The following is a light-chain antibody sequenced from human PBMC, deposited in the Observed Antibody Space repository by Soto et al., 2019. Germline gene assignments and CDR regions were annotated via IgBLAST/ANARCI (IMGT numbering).Light chain of an antibody. CDR3: QSYDTSLSGWV. Sequence: QSVLTQPPSVSGAPGQRVTMSCTGSSSNIGAGYDVNWYQQLPGTAPKLLIYGNSNRPSGVPDRFSGSKSCTSASLAITGFQAEDEADDYCQSYDTSLSGWVFGGGTKVTVL. CDR2: GNS. V-gene: IGLV1-40*01. J-gene: IGLJ3*02. CDR1: SSNIGAGYD.